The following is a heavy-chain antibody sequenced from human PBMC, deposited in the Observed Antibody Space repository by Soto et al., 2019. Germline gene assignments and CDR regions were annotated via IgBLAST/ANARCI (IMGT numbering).Heavy chain of an antibody. CDR2: INPNGGRT. Sequence: QVQLVQSGAEVKEPGASVNISCKASGYTLTGHYIQWVRQAPGQGLEWMGIINPNGGRTFYAQKFQGRVILTTDTSTSTVFLELSGLTSEDSATYYCARDRGGNYASNWFDPWGQGTLVTVS. CDR1: GYTLTGHY. J-gene: IGHJ5*02. D-gene: IGHD1-26*01. V-gene: IGHV1-46*01. CDR3: ARDRGGNYASNWFDP.